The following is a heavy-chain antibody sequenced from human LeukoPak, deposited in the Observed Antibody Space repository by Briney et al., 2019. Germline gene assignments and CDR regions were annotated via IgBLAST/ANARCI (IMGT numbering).Heavy chain of an antibody. V-gene: IGHV4-59*08. J-gene: IGHJ4*02. Sequence: SETLSLTCSVSGGSISSLYWSWIRQPPGKGLEWIGYIYYTGSTNYNPSLKSRVAMFVDMSKNQFSLRLSSVTAADTAVYYCARHRAYSSSSPFDYWGQGTLVTVSS. CDR1: GGSISSLY. D-gene: IGHD6-6*01. CDR2: IYYTGST. CDR3: ARHRAYSSSSPFDY.